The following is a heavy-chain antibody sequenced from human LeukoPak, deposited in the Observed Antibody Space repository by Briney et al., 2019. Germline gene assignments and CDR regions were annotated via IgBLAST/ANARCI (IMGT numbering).Heavy chain of an antibody. CDR2: IYSSGST. Sequence: SETLSLTCTVSGDSISDYYWSWIRQPAGKGLEWIGRIYSSGSTDYNPALKSRLSISVDTSKKQFFLNLRSVTAADTAVYYCARGAWFDPWGQGTQVTVSS. CDR1: GDSISDYY. CDR3: ARGAWFDP. J-gene: IGHJ5*02. V-gene: IGHV4-4*07.